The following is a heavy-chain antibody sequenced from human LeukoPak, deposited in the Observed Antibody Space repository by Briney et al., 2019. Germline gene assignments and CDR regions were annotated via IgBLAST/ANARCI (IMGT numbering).Heavy chain of an antibody. J-gene: IGHJ4*02. CDR1: GFTFTNYA. CDR2: MSGGGGST. V-gene: IGHV3-23*01. Sequence: GRSLRLSCAASGFTFTNYAMTWVRQAPGKGLVWVTSMSGGGGSTYYADSVKGRFTITRDNSKNSLYLQMNSLRAEDTAIYTCAKSRPFEYWGQGTLVTVSS. CDR3: AKSRPFEY.